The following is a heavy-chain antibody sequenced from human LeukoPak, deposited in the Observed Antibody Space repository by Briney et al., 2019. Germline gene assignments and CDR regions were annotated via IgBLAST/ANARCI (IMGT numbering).Heavy chain of an antibody. CDR3: ARDRGLDATDY. CDR2: IYYSGST. V-gene: IGHV4-39*07. D-gene: IGHD2-15*01. Sequence: SETLSLTCTVSGGSISSSSYYWGWIRQPPGKGLEWIGSIYYSGSTYYNPSLKSRVTISVDTSKNQFSLKLSSVTAADTAVYYCARDRGLDATDYWGQGTLVTVSS. J-gene: IGHJ4*02. CDR1: GGSISSSSYY.